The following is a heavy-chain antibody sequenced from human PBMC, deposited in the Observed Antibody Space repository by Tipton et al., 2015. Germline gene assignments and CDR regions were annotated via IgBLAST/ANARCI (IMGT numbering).Heavy chain of an antibody. CDR3: ARASIIQGYYHDSSRYYLFNS. V-gene: IGHV4-61*01. J-gene: IGHJ1*01. CDR2: IYYIGST. Sequence: LRLSCAVSAYSISSDYYWGWIRQPPGKGLEWIGYIYYIGSTNYNPSLKGRLTMSIDTSKNQFSLKLSSVIAADTAVYYCARASIIQGYYHDSSRYYLFNSWGQGTLVTVSS. D-gene: IGHD3-22*01. CDR1: AYSISSDYY.